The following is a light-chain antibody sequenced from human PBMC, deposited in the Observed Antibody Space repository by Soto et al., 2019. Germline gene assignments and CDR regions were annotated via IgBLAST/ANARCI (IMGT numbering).Light chain of an antibody. V-gene: IGKV3-15*01. CDR3: QQNNNSPRT. CDR1: QSVSSN. CDR2: GAS. J-gene: IGKJ1*01. Sequence: EIVMTQSPATLSVSPGERATISCRASQSVSSNLAWYQQKPGQAPRLLIYGASTRATGIPARFSGSGSGTEFTLTISSLQSEDFAIYYCQQNNNSPRTFGQGTKVEIK.